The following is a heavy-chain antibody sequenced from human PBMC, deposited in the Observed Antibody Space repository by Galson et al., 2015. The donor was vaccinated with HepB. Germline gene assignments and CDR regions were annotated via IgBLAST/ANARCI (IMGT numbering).Heavy chain of an antibody. CDR3: AREDYYDSSGLI. V-gene: IGHV4-34*01. CDR1: GGSFSGCY. J-gene: IGHJ3*02. CDR2: INHSGST. D-gene: IGHD3-22*01. Sequence: ETLSLTCAVYGGSFSGCYWSWIRQPPGKGLEWIGEINHSGSTNYNPSLKSRVTISVDTSKNQFSLKLSSVTAADTAVYYCAREDYYDSSGLIWGQGTMVTVSS.